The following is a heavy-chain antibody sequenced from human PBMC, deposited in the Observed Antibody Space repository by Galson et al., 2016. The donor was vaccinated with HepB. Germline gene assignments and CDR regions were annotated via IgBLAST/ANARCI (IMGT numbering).Heavy chain of an antibody. Sequence: SLRLSCAASGFTFGRHGMHWVRQAPGTGPEWVAVIWYDGSNKYYADSVKGRFTISRDNSENTVYLQMNSLRADDTAVYYCARDRGVYVYYSYGMDVWGQGTTVAVSS. CDR1: GFTFGRHG. CDR2: IWYDGSNK. D-gene: IGHD2-8*01. J-gene: IGHJ6*02. CDR3: ARDRGVYVYYSYGMDV. V-gene: IGHV3-33*01.